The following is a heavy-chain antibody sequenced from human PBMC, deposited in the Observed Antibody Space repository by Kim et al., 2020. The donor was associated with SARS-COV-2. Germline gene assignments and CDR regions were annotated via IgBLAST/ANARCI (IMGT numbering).Heavy chain of an antibody. CDR3: ARDTAKIGLKDYYYYGMDV. V-gene: IGHV1-3*01. D-gene: IGHD3-10*01. J-gene: IGHJ6*02. Sequence: ASVKVSCKASGYTFTSYGMHWVRQAPGQRLEWMGWINADNGNTKYSQKFQGRVTITRDTSASTAYMELSSLRSEDTAVYYCARDTAKIGLKDYYYYGMDVWGQGTTVTVSS. CDR1: GYTFTSYG. CDR2: INADNGNT.